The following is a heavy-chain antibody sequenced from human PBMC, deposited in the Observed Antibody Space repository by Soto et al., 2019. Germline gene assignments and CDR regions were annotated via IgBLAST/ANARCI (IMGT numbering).Heavy chain of an antibody. CDR2: INHSGST. V-gene: IGHV4-34*01. CDR3: ARGTDIVVVPAAKPFDY. CDR1: GGSFSGYY. J-gene: IGHJ4*02. D-gene: IGHD2-2*02. Sequence: SETLSLTCAVYGGSFSGYYWSWIHQPPGKGLEWIGEINHSGSTNYNPSLKSRVTISVDTSKNQFSLKLSSVTAADTAVYYCARGTDIVVVPAAKPFDYWGQGTLVTVSS.